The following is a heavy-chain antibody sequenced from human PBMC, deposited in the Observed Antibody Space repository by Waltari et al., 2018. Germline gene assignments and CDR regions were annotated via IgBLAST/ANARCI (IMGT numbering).Heavy chain of an antibody. J-gene: IGHJ4*02. CDR3: ARSRRGDYYDPSSH. D-gene: IGHD3-16*01. CDR2: ISMGGNII. V-gene: IGHV3-21*01. Sequence: EVSLVESGGKVVKPGGSLRLPCATYVFFFNNFRLNWFRLAPGKGLEWVATISMGGNIIFYGQSVGGRFTISRDNAKKSVFLQMNSLRADDTAIYYCARSRRGDYYDPSSHWGQGTLVTVSS. CDR1: VFFFNNFR.